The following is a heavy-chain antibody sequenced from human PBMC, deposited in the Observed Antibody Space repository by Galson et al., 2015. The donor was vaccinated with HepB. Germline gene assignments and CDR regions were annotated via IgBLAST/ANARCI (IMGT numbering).Heavy chain of an antibody. CDR1: GFTFSPYT. D-gene: IGHD3-22*01. J-gene: IGHJ6*02. CDR3: ARGSSGSSYYYAMDV. V-gene: IGHV3-21*05. CDR2: ITSSGYI. Sequence: SLRLSCAASGFTFSPYTMNWVRQAPGEGLEWVSYITSSGYIYYADSVKGRFSISRDNAENSLYLQMNSLRAEDMAVYYCARGSSGSSYYYAMDVWGQGTTVTVSS.